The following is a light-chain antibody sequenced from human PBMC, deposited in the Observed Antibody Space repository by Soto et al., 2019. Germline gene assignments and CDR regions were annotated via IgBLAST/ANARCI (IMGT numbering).Light chain of an antibody. Sequence: DIQMTQSPSSLSASVGDRVTITCRASQSISNYLNWYKQKPGKAPKLLIYGASNLQSGVPSRFSGSGAGTDFTLTISSLQPEDFATFYCQQSYSSPLTFGGGTKVEIK. CDR1: QSISNY. J-gene: IGKJ4*01. V-gene: IGKV1-39*01. CDR3: QQSYSSPLT. CDR2: GAS.